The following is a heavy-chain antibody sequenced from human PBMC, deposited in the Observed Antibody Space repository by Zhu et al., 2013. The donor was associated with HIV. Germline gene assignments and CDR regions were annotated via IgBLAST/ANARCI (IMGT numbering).Heavy chain of an antibody. CDR2: IIPIFGTA. CDR3: ARDHEQWLVAREDKKDYYYYYVWTS. CDR1: GGTFSSYA. D-gene: IGHD6-19*01. Sequence: QVQLVQSGAEVKKPGSSVKVSCKASGGTFSSYAISWVRQAPGQGLEWMGGIIPIFGTANYAQKFQGRVTITADESTSTAYMELSSLRSEDTAVYYCARDHEQWLVAREDKKDYYYYYVWTSGPKGP. J-gene: IGHJ6*02. V-gene: IGHV1-69*01.